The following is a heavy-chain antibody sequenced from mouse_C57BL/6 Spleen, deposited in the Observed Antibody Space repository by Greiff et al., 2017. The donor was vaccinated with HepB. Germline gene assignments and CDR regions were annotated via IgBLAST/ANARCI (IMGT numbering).Heavy chain of an antibody. CDR1: GYTFTSYW. CDR2: IDPSDSYT. J-gene: IGHJ2*01. D-gene: IGHD2-4*01. CDR3: ARQRIYYDFDY. Sequence: QVQLQQPGAELVKPGASVKLSCKASGYTFTSYWMQWVKQRPGQGLEWIGEIDPSDSYTNYNQKFKGKATLTVDTSSITAYMQLSSLTSEDSAVYYCARQRIYYDFDYWGQGTTLTVSS. V-gene: IGHV1-50*01.